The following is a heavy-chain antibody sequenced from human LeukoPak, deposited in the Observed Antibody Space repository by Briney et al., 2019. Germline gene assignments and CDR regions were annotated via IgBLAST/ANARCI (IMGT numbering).Heavy chain of an antibody. Sequence: SVKVSCKASGGTFSSYAISWVRQAPGQGLEWMGRIIPILGIANYAQKFQGRVTITADRSTSTAYMELSSLRSEDTAVYYCATFKYYYDSSGDFDYWGQGTLVTVSS. V-gene: IGHV1-69*04. J-gene: IGHJ4*02. CDR2: IIPILGIA. D-gene: IGHD3-22*01. CDR1: GGTFSSYA. CDR3: ATFKYYYDSSGDFDY.